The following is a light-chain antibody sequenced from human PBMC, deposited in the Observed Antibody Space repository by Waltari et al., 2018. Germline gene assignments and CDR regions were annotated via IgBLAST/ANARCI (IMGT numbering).Light chain of an antibody. V-gene: IGKV1-17*01. CDR2: AAS. CDR3: LQYKSNPWT. Sequence: DIQMTQSPSSLSASAGDRVTITCRASQGISPYLNWYQQKPGKAPKRLIYAASSLESGVPSRFSGSGSGADFTLTISSLQPEDFATYYCLQYKSNPWTFGQGTKVEIK. J-gene: IGKJ1*01. CDR1: QGISPY.